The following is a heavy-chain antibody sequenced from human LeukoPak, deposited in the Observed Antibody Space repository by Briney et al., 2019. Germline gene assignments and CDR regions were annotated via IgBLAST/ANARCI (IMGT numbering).Heavy chain of an antibody. V-gene: IGHV3-53*01. CDR3: ARELGEFLDY. CDR2: IYSGGRT. CDR1: GFTFNDYY. Sequence: GGSLRLSCAASGFTFNDYYMSWVRQAPGKGLEWVSVIYSGGRTDYADSVKGRFTVSRDISRNTVYLQVNSLRAEDTAVYYCARELGEFLDYWGQGTLVTVSS. D-gene: IGHD3-10*01. J-gene: IGHJ4*02.